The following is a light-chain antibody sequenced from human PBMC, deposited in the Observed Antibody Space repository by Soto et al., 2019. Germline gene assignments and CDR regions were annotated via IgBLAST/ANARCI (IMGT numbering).Light chain of an antibody. Sequence: EKVLTQSPATLSMSPWERATLSCRASQSVNSDLAWYQKKPGQAPRLLIYGASTRATGIPARVSGSGSGTEFTLIISSLQSKYFAVYQCQQYTNWPSWTVGQGTKVEI. CDR1: QSVNSD. V-gene: IGKV3-15*01. CDR3: QQYTNWPSWT. J-gene: IGKJ1*01. CDR2: GAS.